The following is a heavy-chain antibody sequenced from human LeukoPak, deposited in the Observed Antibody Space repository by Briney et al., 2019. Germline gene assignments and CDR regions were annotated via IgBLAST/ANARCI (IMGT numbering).Heavy chain of an antibody. V-gene: IGHV4-39*06. CDR1: GRSISSSSYY. Sequence: SQTRSLTSTVAGRSISSSSYYWGWIRQPPGKGLEWIGRIYYSGRTYYTPSLTSRVTKSVDTSKYQFPLTLSSVTAADTAVDYGARERDIVVVPEAIGDFNYWGQGTLVTVSS. D-gene: IGHD2-2*01. J-gene: IGHJ4*02. CDR3: ARERDIVVVPEAIGDFNY. CDR2: IYYSGRT.